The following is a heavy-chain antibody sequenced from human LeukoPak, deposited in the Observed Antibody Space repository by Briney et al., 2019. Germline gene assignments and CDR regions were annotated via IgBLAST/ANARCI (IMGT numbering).Heavy chain of an antibody. CDR3: ARLPFNSGYEYFDY. CDR1: GGSISSYY. Sequence: SETLSLTCTVSGGSISSYYWSWIRQPPGKGLEWIGYIYYSGSTNYNPSLKSRVTISVDTSKNQFSLKLSSVTAADTAVYSCARLPFNSGYEYFDYWGQGILVTVSS. D-gene: IGHD5-12*01. CDR2: IYYSGST. J-gene: IGHJ4*02. V-gene: IGHV4-59*12.